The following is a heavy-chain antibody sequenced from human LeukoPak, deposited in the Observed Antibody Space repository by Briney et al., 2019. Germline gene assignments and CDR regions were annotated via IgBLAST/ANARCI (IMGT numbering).Heavy chain of an antibody. CDR2: ISGSGGST. D-gene: IGHD6-19*01. CDR3: AKRVRADPKFYYFDY. Sequence: GGSLRLSCAASGFTFSNYAMSWVRQAPGKGLEWVSAISGSGGSTYYADSVKGRFTISRDNSKNTLYLQMNSLRAEDTAVYYCAKRVRADPKFYYFDYWGQGTLVTVSS. V-gene: IGHV3-23*01. CDR1: GFTFSNYA. J-gene: IGHJ4*02.